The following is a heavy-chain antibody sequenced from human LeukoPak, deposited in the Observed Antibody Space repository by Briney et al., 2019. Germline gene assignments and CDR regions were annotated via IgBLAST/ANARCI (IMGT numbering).Heavy chain of an antibody. Sequence: PSETLCLTCTVSGGSISSSSYYWGWIRNPPGMGLEWIGSIYYSGSTYYNPSFKSRVTISVDTSKNQFSLKLSSVTAADTAVYYRVVLGGMPDAFDIWGQGTMVTVSS. V-gene: IGHV4-39*07. D-gene: IGHD2-2*01. CDR2: IYYSGST. CDR3: VVLGGMPDAFDI. CDR1: GGSISSSSYY. J-gene: IGHJ3*02.